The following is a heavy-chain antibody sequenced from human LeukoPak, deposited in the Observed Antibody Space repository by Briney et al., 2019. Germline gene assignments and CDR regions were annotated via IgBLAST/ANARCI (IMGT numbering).Heavy chain of an antibody. CDR1: GYTLTELS. D-gene: IGHD3-10*01. V-gene: IGHV1-24*01. CDR2: FDPEDGET. J-gene: IGHJ4*02. Sequence: ASVKVSCKVSGYTLTELSMHWVRQAPGKGLEWMGGFDPEDGETIYAQKFQGRATMTEDTSTDTAYMELSSLRSEDTAVYYCATVGARITTRVGNYWGQGTLVTVSS. CDR3: ATVGARITTRVGNY.